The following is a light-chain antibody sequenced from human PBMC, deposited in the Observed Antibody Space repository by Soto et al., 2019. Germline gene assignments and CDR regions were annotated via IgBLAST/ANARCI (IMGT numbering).Light chain of an antibody. CDR3: ETWDRNTVV. V-gene: IGLV4-60*02. Sequence: QLVLTQSSSASASLGSSVKLTCTLSSGHSSYIIAWHQQQPGKAPRYLMKLEGTGSYNKGSGVPDRFSGSSSGADRYLTSSNLQFEDEADYYCETWDRNTVVFGGGTKLTVL. CDR1: SGHSSYI. CDR2: LEGTGSY. J-gene: IGLJ2*01.